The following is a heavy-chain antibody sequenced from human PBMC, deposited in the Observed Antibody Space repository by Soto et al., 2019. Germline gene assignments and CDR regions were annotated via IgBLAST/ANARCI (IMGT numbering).Heavy chain of an antibody. CDR2: IYYSGST. D-gene: IGHD2-8*01. Sequence: SETLSLTCTVSGGSISSSSYYWGWIRQPPGKGLEWIGSIYYSGSTYYNLSLKSRVTISVDTSKNQFSLKLSSVTAADTAVYYCARHDSNGDFDFWGQGTQVTVSS. J-gene: IGHJ4*02. CDR3: ARHDSNGDFDF. CDR1: GGSISSSSYY. V-gene: IGHV4-39*01.